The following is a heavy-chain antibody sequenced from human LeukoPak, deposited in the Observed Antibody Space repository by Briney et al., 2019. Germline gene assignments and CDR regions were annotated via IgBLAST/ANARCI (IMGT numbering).Heavy chain of an antibody. V-gene: IGHV3-23*01. CDR1: GFSFSSHG. CDR3: AHGAMYQLDY. D-gene: IGHD2-2*01. J-gene: IGHJ4*02. CDR2: IIGGAGST. Sequence: PGGSLRLSCAASGFSFSSHGMSWVRQAPGKGLEWVSGIIGGAGSTYYADSVKGRFTIFGDNSKNTLFLQMNSLRAEDTAVYYCAHGAMYQLDYWGQGTLVTVSS.